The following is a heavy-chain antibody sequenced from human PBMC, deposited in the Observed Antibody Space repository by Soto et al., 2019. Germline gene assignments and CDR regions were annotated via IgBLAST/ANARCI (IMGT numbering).Heavy chain of an antibody. D-gene: IGHD2-15*01. J-gene: IGHJ3*02. CDR1: GFTFSSYG. CDR3: ARLYCSASRCYSVGAFDI. Sequence: GGSLRLSCAASGFTFSSYGMHWVRQAPGKGLEWVALIWFDGSDKYYTESVKGRFTISRDNSKSTLYLQMGSLRAEDTAVYYCARLYCSASRCYSVGAFDIRGQGPMVTV. V-gene: IGHV3-33*01. CDR2: IWFDGSDK.